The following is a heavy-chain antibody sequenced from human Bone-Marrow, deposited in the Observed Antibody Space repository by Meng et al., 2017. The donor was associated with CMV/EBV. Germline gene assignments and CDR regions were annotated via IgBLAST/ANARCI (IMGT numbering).Heavy chain of an antibody. CDR3: VRGVPYDAFDI. J-gene: IGHJ3*02. V-gene: IGHV1-69*05. CDR2: IIPVFGTA. CDR1: GGTFKIYA. D-gene: IGHD3-10*01. Sequence: SVKVSCKASGGTFKIYAINWVRQASGQGLEWMGGIIPVFGTANFAQKFQGRLTITTGESTSTAYMELSSLTSDDTAVYFCVRGVPYDAFDIWGQGTLVTVSS.